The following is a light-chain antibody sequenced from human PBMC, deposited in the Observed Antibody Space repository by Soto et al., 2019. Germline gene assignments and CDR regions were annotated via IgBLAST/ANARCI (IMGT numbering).Light chain of an antibody. Sequence: IVMTQSPATLSVSPGERATLSCRASQTIDNTLAWYQQRPGQAPRLLIYGASIRATGIPARFSGSGSGTDFTLTISGLQSEDFGVYYCQQYKDWRTFGQGTNVDIK. CDR1: QTIDNT. V-gene: IGKV3-15*01. CDR2: GAS. CDR3: QQYKDWRT. J-gene: IGKJ1*01.